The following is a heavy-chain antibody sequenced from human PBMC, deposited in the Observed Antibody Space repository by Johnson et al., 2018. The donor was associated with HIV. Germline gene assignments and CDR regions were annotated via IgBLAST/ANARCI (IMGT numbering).Heavy chain of an antibody. Sequence: VQLVESGGGLIQPGGSLRLSCAASGFTVSSNYMSWVRQAPGKGLAWVSVIYSGGSTYYADSVKGRFTISRDNAKNSLYLQMNSLRAEDTAVYYCAKVRQSIAARLLAFDIWGQGTMVTVSS. V-gene: IGHV3-53*01. J-gene: IGHJ3*02. CDR1: GFTVSSNY. D-gene: IGHD6-6*01. CDR2: IYSGGST. CDR3: AKVRQSIAARLLAFDI.